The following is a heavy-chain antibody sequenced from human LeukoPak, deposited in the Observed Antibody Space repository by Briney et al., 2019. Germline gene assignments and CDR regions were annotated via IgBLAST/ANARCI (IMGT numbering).Heavy chain of an antibody. J-gene: IGHJ4*02. CDR3: VRVRTGTSCYDY. CDR1: GGSISSSDSH. V-gene: IGHV4-30-4*01. D-gene: IGHD2-2*01. CDR2: ISYRGST. Sequence: SETLSLTCAVSGGSISSSDSHWSWIRQSPGKGLEWIGYISYRGSTSYNPSLRSRLTISIDTSQNQFSLKLTSVTAADTAVYYCVRVRTGTSCYDYWGQGTLVTVSP.